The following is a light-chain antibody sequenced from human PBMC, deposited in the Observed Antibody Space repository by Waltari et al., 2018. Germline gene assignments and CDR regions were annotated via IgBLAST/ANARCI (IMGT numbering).Light chain of an antibody. V-gene: IGLV1-47*01. CDR1: RSHTGSTL. Sequence: QSVLTQPPSASGTPGQRVPMSCSGNRSHTGSTLVYWYQHLPGTAPKLLIYRDSHRPSGVPDRVSGSRSGNSASLAISGLRSDDEADYYCATWDVGLSAWMFGGGTKLTVL. CDR3: ATWDVGLSAWM. CDR2: RDS. J-gene: IGLJ3*02.